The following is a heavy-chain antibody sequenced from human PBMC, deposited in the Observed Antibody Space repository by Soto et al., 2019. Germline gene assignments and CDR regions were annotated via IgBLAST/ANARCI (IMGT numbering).Heavy chain of an antibody. CDR1: GGTFSSYA. CDR3: ARRWLQFRGGWFDP. Sequence: SVKVSCKASGGTFSSYAISWVRQAPGQGLEWVGGIIPIFGTANYAQKFQGRVTITADESTSTAYMELSSLRSEGTAVYYCARRWLQFRGGWFDPWGQGTLVTVSS. CDR2: IIPIFGTA. V-gene: IGHV1-69*13. D-gene: IGHD5-12*01. J-gene: IGHJ5*02.